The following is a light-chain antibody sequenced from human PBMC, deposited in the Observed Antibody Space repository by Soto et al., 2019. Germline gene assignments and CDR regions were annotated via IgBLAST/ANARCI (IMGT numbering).Light chain of an antibody. CDR1: QSVSSN. V-gene: IGKV3-15*01. CDR2: GVS. J-gene: IGKJ1*01. Sequence: EIVMTQSPATLSVSPGERATLSCRASQSVSSNLAWYQQKPGQAPRLLISGVSTRATGIPARFSGSGSGTEFTLTISTLPSEDFAVYSCQQYNTWPKTFGQGTKVEIK. CDR3: QQYNTWPKT.